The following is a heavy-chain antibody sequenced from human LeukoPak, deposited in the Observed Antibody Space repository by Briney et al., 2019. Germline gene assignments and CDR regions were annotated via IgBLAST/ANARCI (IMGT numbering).Heavy chain of an antibody. J-gene: IGHJ4*02. V-gene: IGHV3-21*01. CDR3: AREGGSSWYYFDQ. CDR2: ISSSSSYI. D-gene: IGHD6-13*01. Sequence: SGGSLRLSCAASGYTFSTYDTYWVRQAPGKGLEWVSSISSSSSYIFYAESVKGRFTISRDNAKNSLSLQMNSLRDEDTAVYYCAREGGSSWYYFDQWGQGTLITVSS. CDR1: GYTFSTYD.